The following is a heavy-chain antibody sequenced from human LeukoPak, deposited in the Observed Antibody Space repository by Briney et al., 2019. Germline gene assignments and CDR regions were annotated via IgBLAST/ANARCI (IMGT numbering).Heavy chain of an antibody. V-gene: IGHV3-23*01. CDR1: GFTLSSYA. J-gene: IGHJ4*02. CDR2: LGISGDYA. D-gene: IGHD4-17*01. CDR3: ARDSYGDANFDS. Sequence: GGSLRLSCVASGFTLSSYAVSWVRQAPGKGLQWVSSLGISGDYAWYAGSVKGRFTISRDSSKNTLYLQMNRLGAEDTAVYYCARDSYGDANFDSWGQGTLVTVSS.